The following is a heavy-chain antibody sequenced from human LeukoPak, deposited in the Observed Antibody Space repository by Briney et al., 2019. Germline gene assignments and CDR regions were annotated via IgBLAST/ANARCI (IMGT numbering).Heavy chain of an antibody. D-gene: IGHD2-21*01. Sequence: SGGSLRLSCAASGFTFSSYWMHWVRQAPGKGLMWVARININGTFSTYADSVQGRFTVFRDNAKKTLYLQMNSLRVEDTATYFCGQVGYWGQGTLVTVAS. CDR3: GQVGY. V-gene: IGHV3-74*03. J-gene: IGHJ4*02. CDR1: GFTFSSYW. CDR2: ININGTFS.